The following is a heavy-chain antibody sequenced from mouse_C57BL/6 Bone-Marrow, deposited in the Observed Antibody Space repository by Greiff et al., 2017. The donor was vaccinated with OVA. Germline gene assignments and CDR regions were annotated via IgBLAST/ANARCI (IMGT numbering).Heavy chain of an antibody. CDR1: GYTFTSYW. CDR2: IDPSDSYT. J-gene: IGHJ2*01. Sequence: QVQLQQPGAELVMPGASVKLSCKASGYTFTSYWMHWVKQRPGQGLEWIGEIDPSDSYTNYNQKFKGKSTLTVDKSSSTAYMQLSSLTSEDSAVYDCARQLDYWGQGTTLTVSS. V-gene: IGHV1-69*01. CDR3: ARQLDY.